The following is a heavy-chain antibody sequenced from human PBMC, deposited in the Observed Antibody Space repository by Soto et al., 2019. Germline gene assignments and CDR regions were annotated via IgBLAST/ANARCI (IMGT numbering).Heavy chain of an antibody. CDR1: GYTFTSYD. J-gene: IGHJ4*02. Sequence: QVQLVQSGAEVKKPGASVKVSCKASGYTFTSYDIDWVRQATGQGLEWMGWMNPNSGNTGYAQKFQGRVTMTRNTSISTADMELSSLTSEDTAVYDCARGHSSGWLIPFDYWGQGTLVTVSS. CDR3: ARGHSSGWLIPFDY. V-gene: IGHV1-8*01. CDR2: MNPNSGNT. D-gene: IGHD6-19*01.